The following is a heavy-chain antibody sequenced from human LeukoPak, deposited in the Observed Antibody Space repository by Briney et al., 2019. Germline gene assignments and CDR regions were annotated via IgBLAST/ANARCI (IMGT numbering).Heavy chain of an antibody. CDR3: ARQGRYCGSTSCYLAY. CDR2: GYSGDSHT. D-gene: IGHD2-2*01. CDR1: EYSFSSYW. J-gene: IGHJ4*02. V-gene: IGHV5-51*01. Sequence: GGSLSLSCKVSEYSFSSYWIGGVLQLSGEGVEGMGIGYSGDSHTRYSPSSQRQVTISADNSISTAYLQWISRKASDTAMYYCARQGRYCGSTSCYLAYWGQGTLVTVSS.